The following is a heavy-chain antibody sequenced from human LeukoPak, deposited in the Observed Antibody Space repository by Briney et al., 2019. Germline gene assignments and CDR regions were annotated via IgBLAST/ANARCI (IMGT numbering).Heavy chain of an antibody. V-gene: IGHV4-59*11. CDR3: ARDSGYDPGWFDP. D-gene: IGHD3-10*01. CDR2: IYHSGST. Sequence: SETLSLTCSVSGGSISSHFWSWIRQPPGKGLEWIGYIYHSGSTNYNPSLNSRVTISVDTSKKQFSLKLDSVTAADTAVYYCARDSGYDPGWFDPWGQGTLVTVSS. J-gene: IGHJ5*02. CDR1: GGSISSHF.